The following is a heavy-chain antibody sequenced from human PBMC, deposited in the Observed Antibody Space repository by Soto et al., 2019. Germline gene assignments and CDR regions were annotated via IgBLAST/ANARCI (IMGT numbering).Heavy chain of an antibody. J-gene: IGHJ4*02. D-gene: IGHD4-17*01. CDR2: ISGSGGST. Sequence: GGSLRLSCAASGFTFSSYAMSWVRQAPGKGLEWVSAISGSGGSTYYADSVKGRFTISRDNSKNTLYLQMNSLRAEDTAVYYCAKGGPSYGDYVSGFPVDYWGQGTLVTVSS. V-gene: IGHV3-23*01. CDR3: AKGGPSYGDYVSGFPVDY. CDR1: GFTFSSYA.